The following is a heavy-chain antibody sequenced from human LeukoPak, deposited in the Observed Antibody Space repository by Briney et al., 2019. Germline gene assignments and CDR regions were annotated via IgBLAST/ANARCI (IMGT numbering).Heavy chain of an antibody. V-gene: IGHV1-18*01. CDR2: ISGYNGDT. CDR1: DYTFTKFG. CDR3: ARWKRSGYYFDY. D-gene: IGHD3-22*01. Sequence: GASVKVSCKASDYTFTKFGINWVRRAPGQGLEWMGWISGYNGDTNYAQKLQGRVTMTTDTSTSTAYVELRSLRSDDTAVYYCARWKRSGYYFDYWGQGTLVTVSS. J-gene: IGHJ4*02.